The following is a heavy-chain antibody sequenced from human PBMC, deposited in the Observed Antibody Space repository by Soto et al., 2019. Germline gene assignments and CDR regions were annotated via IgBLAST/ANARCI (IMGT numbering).Heavy chain of an antibody. CDR2: IGSHGGKI. V-gene: IGHV3-33*02. J-gene: IGHJ4*02. CDR3: ARDDDLWDDNGVDC. D-gene: IGHD1-1*01. CDR1: GFLFSRYG. Sequence: QVQLVESGGAVVQPGTSLRLSCAASGFLFSRYGMHWVRQAPGKGLEWVAVIGSHGGKIGYADSVRGRFTISRDNSRNVLFLEMSSLRVEDTAMYYCARDDDLWDDNGVDCWGQGTLVTVSS.